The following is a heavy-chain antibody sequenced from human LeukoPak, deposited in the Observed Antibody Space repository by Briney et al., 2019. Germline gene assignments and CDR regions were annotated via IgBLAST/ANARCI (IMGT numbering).Heavy chain of an antibody. CDR3: ARDLGISSSTSTDDAFDI. CDR2: IYYSGST. Sequence: SETLSLTCTVSGGSISSYYWSWIRQPPGKGLEWIGYIYYSGSTNYNPSLKSRVTISVDTSKNQFSLKLSSETAADTAVYYCARDLGISSSTSTDDAFDIWGQGTMVTVSS. J-gene: IGHJ3*02. D-gene: IGHD2-2*01. V-gene: IGHV4-59*01. CDR1: GGSISSYY.